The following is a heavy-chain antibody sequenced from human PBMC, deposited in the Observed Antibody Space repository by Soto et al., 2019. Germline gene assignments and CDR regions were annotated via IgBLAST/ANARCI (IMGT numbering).Heavy chain of an antibody. Sequence: SETLSLTCTVSGGSISSSSYYWGWIRQPPGKGLEWIGSIYYSGSTYYNPSLKSRVTISVDTSKNQFSLKLSSVTAADTAVYYCARGYYYYGMDVWGQGTTVTVSS. CDR3: ARGYYYYGMDV. J-gene: IGHJ6*02. CDR1: GGSISSSSYY. V-gene: IGHV4-39*01. CDR2: IYYSGST.